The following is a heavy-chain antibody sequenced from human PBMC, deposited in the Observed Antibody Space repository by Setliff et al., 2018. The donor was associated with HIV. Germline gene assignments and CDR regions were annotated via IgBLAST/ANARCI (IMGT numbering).Heavy chain of an antibody. CDR1: GFTFNNAW. CDR3: AKDYGDGHNWGAFDI. J-gene: IGHJ3*02. D-gene: IGHD1-1*01. CDR2: INTDGSST. Sequence: GGSLRLSCVASGFTFNNAWMNWVRQAPGKGLEWVSRINTDGSSTSYADFVKGRFTISRDNTKNFVFLEMTNLRPEDTALYFCAKDYGDGHNWGAFDISGQGTMVTVSS. V-gene: IGHV3-74*01.